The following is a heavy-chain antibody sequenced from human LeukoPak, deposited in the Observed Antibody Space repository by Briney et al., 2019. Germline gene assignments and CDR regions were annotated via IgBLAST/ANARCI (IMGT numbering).Heavy chain of an antibody. V-gene: IGHV3-21*01. Sequence: GGSLRLSCAASGFTFSSYSMNWVRQAPGKGLQWVSSISSSSSYIYYADSVRGRFTISRDDAKNSLYLQMHSLRAEDTAVYYCARGSPVVSCFDCWGQGTLVTVSS. CDR1: GFTFSSYS. CDR3: ARGSPVVSCFDC. J-gene: IGHJ4*02. D-gene: IGHD2-8*02. CDR2: ISSSSSYI.